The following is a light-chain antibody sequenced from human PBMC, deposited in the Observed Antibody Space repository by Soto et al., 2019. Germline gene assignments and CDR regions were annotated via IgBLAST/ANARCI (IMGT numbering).Light chain of an antibody. CDR3: QQYGSPAWT. CDR1: QSVISSY. Sequence: EIVLTQSPGTLSLSPGERATLSCRASQSVISSYLAWYQQKPGQAPRLLIYGASSRATGIPDRFSGSGSGTDFTLTISRLEPEDFAVYYCQQYGSPAWTFGKRTTVEIK. J-gene: IGKJ1*01. CDR2: GAS. V-gene: IGKV3-20*01.